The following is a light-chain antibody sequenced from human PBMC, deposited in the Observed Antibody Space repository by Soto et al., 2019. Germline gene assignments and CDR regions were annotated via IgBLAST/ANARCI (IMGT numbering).Light chain of an antibody. CDR2: AAS. V-gene: IGKV3-20*01. CDR1: QSVTNNY. CDR3: HQYGTSITWT. Sequence: EVVLTQSPGTVSLSPGERATLSCRASQSVTNNYLAWYQQKAGQAPRLLIYAASSRATGIPDRFSGSGSGKDFTLSISRLEPEDFEVYYCHQYGTSITWTFAQGTKVQIK. J-gene: IGKJ1*01.